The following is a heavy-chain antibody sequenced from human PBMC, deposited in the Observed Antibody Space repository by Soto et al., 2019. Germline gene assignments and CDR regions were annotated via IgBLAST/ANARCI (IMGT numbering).Heavy chain of an antibody. CDR2: IYYSGST. D-gene: IGHD2-15*01. V-gene: IGHV4-59*01. J-gene: IGHJ5*02. CDR3: VREVRAARRYNWFDP. Sequence: ASQTLSLTCTVSGGSISSYYWSWIRQPPGKGLEWIGYIYYSGSTNYNPSLKSRVTISVDTSKNQFSLKLSSVTAADTAVYYCVREVRAARRYNWFDPWGQGTLVTVSS. CDR1: GGSISSYY.